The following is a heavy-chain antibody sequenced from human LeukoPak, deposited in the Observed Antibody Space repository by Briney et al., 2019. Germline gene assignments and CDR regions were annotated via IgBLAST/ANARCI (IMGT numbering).Heavy chain of an antibody. D-gene: IGHD2-15*01. J-gene: IGHJ4*02. V-gene: IGHV3-23*01. Sequence: GGSLRLSCAASGFTFSSYAMSWVRQAPGKGLEWVSAISGSGGSTYYADSVRGRFTISRDNSKNTLYLQMNRLRVEDAAVYYCARAPVTSCRGAFCYPFDYWGQGTLVTVSS. CDR3: ARAPVTSCRGAFCYPFDY. CDR2: ISGSGGST. CDR1: GFTFSSYA.